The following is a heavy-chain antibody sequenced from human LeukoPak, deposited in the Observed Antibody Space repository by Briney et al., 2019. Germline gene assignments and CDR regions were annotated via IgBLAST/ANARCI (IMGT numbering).Heavy chain of an antibody. Sequence: GGSLRLSCAASGFTFSSYAMSWVRQVPGKGLVWISRINSDGSSTDYADSVKGRFTISRDNAKNSLYLQMSSLRAEDTAVYYCARDRNDFWSASAYWGQGTLVTVSS. V-gene: IGHV3-74*01. D-gene: IGHD3-3*01. CDR3: ARDRNDFWSASAY. CDR1: GFTFSSYA. J-gene: IGHJ4*02. CDR2: INSDGSST.